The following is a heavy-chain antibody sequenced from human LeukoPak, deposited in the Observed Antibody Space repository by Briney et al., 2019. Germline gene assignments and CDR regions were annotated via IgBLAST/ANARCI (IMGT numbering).Heavy chain of an antibody. CDR2: INSDGSST. D-gene: IGHD3-22*01. J-gene: IGHJ4*02. CDR1: GFTFSSYW. V-gene: IGHV3-74*01. CDR3: ARRDVSGYYALDY. Sequence: GGSLRLSCAASGFTFSSYWMHWVRQAPGKGLVWVSRINSDGSSTSYADSVKGRFTISRDNAKNTLYLQMNSLRAEDTAVYYCARRDVSGYYALDYWGQGFLVTVSS.